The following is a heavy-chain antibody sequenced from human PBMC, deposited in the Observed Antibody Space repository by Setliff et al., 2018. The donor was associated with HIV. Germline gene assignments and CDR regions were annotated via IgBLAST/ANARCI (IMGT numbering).Heavy chain of an antibody. CDR2: INPRAGTT. Sequence: GASVKVSCKASGYTFTTYYIHWVRQAPGQGLEWMGLINPRAGTTSYAQKFLGRVTMTRDTSTRTFYMELSSLRSDDTAVYYCARDPYDSSSYHFDFWGQGTLVTVSS. J-gene: IGHJ4*02. CDR1: GYTFTTYY. D-gene: IGHD3-22*01. V-gene: IGHV1-46*01. CDR3: ARDPYDSSSYHFDF.